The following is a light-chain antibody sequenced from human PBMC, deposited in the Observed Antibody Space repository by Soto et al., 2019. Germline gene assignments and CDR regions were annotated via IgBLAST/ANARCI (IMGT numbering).Light chain of an antibody. V-gene: IGKV3-20*01. CDR1: QSVSSSY. J-gene: IGKJ2*01. Sequence: EIVLTQSPGTLSLYPGERATLSCRASQSVSSSYLAWYQQKPGQAPRVLIHGASSRANGIPDTFSGSGSGTDFTLTISSLEPEDFAVYFCQQYGNPPPNAFGQGTKVEIK. CDR3: QQYGNPPPNA. CDR2: GAS.